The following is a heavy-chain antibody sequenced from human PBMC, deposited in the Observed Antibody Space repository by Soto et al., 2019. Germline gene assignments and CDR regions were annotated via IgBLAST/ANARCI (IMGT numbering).Heavy chain of an antibody. CDR2: IYHSGTT. J-gene: IGHJ4*02. Sequence: PSETLSLTCAVSGYSISSGYFWGWIRQPPGRGLEWIGSIYHSGTTYYNPSLKSRVTISVDTSKNQFSLKLSSVTAADTAVYYCARPTVGTTTGFDYWRQGTLVTVSS. D-gene: IGHD1-26*01. CDR1: GYSISSGYF. V-gene: IGHV4-38-2*01. CDR3: ARPTVGTTTGFDY.